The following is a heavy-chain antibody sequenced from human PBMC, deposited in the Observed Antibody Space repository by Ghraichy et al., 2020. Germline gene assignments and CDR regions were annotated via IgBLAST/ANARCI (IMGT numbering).Heavy chain of an antibody. J-gene: IGHJ4*02. V-gene: IGHV4-34*01. CDR2: INTFGRN. Sequence: SETLSLTCAVSGGSFGGYYWNLIRQPPGKGLEWLVEINTFGRNNSNPSLGSRVTLSVATFNNQFSLRLASVTAAATATYYCPRGRYCGGDSCYPRSSSFDFWGQGTLVAVS. CDR1: GGSFGGYY. CDR3: PRGRYCGGDSCYPRSSSFDF. D-gene: IGHD2-21*02.